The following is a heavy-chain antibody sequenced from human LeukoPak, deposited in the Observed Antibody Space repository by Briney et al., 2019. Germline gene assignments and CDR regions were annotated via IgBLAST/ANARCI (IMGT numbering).Heavy chain of an antibody. CDR1: GFTFSSYA. CDR3: ARPPYYYDSSGIFDY. CDR2: ISYDGSNK. Sequence: GGSLRLSCAASGFTFSSYAMHWVRQAPGKGLEWVAVISYDGSNKYYADSVKGRFTISRDNAKNSLYLQMNSLRAEDTAVCYCARPPYYYDSSGIFDYWGQGTLVTVSS. D-gene: IGHD3-22*01. J-gene: IGHJ4*02. V-gene: IGHV3-30*04.